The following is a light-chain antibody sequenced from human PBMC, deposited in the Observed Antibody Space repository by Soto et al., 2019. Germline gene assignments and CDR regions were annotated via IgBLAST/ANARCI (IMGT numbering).Light chain of an antibody. Sequence: QSVLTQPASVSGSPGQSVTISCTGPRSDIGDSNFISWYQHSPGKAPRLLIYEVNNRPSGVSRRFSGSKAGNTASLTISGLLDDDEADYYCSSYTSSSTYVFGTGTKVTVL. V-gene: IGLV2-14*01. CDR2: EVN. CDR3: SSYTSSSTYV. CDR1: RSDIGDSNF. J-gene: IGLJ1*01.